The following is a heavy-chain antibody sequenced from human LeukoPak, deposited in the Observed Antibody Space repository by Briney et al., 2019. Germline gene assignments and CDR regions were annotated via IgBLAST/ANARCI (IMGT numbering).Heavy chain of an antibody. CDR2: IIPIFGTA. D-gene: IGHD2-21*02. CDR1: GGTFSSYA. J-gene: IGHJ4*02. Sequence: ASVKVSCKASGGTFSSYAISWVRQAPGQGLEWMGGIIPIFGTANYAQKFQGRVTITADEFTSTAYMELSSLRSEDTAVYYCARDGCGGDCYLDYWGQGTLVTVSS. V-gene: IGHV1-69*13. CDR3: ARDGCGGDCYLDY.